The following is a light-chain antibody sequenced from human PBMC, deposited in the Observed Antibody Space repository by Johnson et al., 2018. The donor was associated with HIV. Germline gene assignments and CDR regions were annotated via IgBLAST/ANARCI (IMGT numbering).Light chain of an antibody. Sequence: QSVLTQPPSVSAAPGQKVTISCSGSSSNIGNNYVSWYQQLPGTAPKLLIYENSKRPSGIPDRFSGSKSGTSATLGIAGLQTGDEADYYCGTWDNSLSTGAVFGAATKVAVL. V-gene: IGLV1-51*02. J-gene: IGLJ1*01. CDR2: ENS. CDR3: GTWDNSLSTGAV. CDR1: SSNIGNNY.